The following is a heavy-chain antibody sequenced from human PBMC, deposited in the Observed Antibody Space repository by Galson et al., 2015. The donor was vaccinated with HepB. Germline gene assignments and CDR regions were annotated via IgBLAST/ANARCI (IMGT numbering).Heavy chain of an antibody. V-gene: IGHV3-30*02. D-gene: IGHD6-13*01. Sequence: SLRLSCAASGFTFSSYAMHWVRQAPGKGLEWVAFLRSDGSDKYHADSVKGRFTVSRDNSKNTLYLQMNSLRDEDTAVYYCARDALYGSSWGFYQFDYWGQGTLVTVSS. CDR1: GFTFSSYA. CDR3: ARDALYGSSWGFYQFDY. J-gene: IGHJ4*02. CDR2: LRSDGSDK.